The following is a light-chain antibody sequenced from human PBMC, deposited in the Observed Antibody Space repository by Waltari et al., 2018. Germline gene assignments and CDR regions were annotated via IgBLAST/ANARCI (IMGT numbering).Light chain of an antibody. CDR1: QSVSSSY. V-gene: IGKV3-20*01. CDR2: GAS. CDR3: QQYGSSPLFT. J-gene: IGKJ3*01. Sequence: EIVLTKSPGTLSLYPGERATLSCRASQSVSSSYLAWYQQKPGQAPRLLIYGASSRATGIPDRFSGSGSGTDFTLTISRLEPEDFAVYYCQQYGSSPLFTFGPGTKVDIK.